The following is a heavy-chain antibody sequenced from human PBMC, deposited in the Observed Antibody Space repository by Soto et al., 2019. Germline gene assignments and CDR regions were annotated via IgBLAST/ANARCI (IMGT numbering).Heavy chain of an antibody. CDR1: GFSFKNFA. Sequence: RRLSFAASGFSFKNFALHWVRQAPCKVLEWVSIIWFDGSNKYYADAVKGRFTISRDNSKKTLYLQMNSLRAEDTAVYYCARGVYYDNSGNFYGMDVWGQATPVTFSS. CDR3: ARGVYYDNSGNFYGMDV. J-gene: IGHJ6*02. D-gene: IGHD3-22*01. CDR2: IWFDGSNK. V-gene: IGHV3-33*01.